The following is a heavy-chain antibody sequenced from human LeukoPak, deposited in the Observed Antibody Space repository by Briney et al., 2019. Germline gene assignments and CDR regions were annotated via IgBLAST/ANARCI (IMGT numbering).Heavy chain of an antibody. J-gene: IGHJ4*02. V-gene: IGHV3-30*04. CDR3: ARSPDGDHDY. CDR2: ISYDGSNK. Sequence: GGCLRLSCAASGFTFSSYAMHWVRQAPGKGLEWVAVISYDGSNKYYADSVKGRFTISRDNSKNTLYLQMNSLRAEDTAVYYCARSPDGDHDYWGQGTLVTVSS. CDR1: GFTFSSYA. D-gene: IGHD4-17*01.